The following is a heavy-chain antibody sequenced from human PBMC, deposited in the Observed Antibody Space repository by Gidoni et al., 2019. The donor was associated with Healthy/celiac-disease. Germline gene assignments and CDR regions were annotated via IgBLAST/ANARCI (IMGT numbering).Heavy chain of an antibody. CDR1: GFTFSRYG. CDR2: ISYDGSNK. CDR3: AKDQAVAGSRYYYGMDV. D-gene: IGHD6-19*01. V-gene: IGHV3-30*18. J-gene: IGHJ6*02. Sequence: QVQLVESGGGVVQPGRSLRLSCAASGFTFSRYGMHWVRQAPGKGLEWVAVISYDGSNKYYADSVKGRFTISRDNSKNTLYLQMNSLRAEDTAVYYCAKDQAVAGSRYYYGMDVWGQGTTVTVSS.